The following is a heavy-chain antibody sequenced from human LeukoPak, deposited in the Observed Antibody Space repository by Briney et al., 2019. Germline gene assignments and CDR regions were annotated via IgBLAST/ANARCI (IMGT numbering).Heavy chain of an antibody. CDR1: GFTFSSYG. Sequence: GRSLRLSCAASGFTFSSYGMHWVRQAPGKGLEWVAVISYDGSNKYYADSVKGRFTISRDNSRNTLYLQMNSLRAEDTAVYYCAKDVTATPDWGQEPWSPSPQ. CDR3: AKDVTATPD. V-gene: IGHV3-30*18. D-gene: IGHD4-11*01. J-gene: IGHJ4*01. CDR2: ISYDGSNK.